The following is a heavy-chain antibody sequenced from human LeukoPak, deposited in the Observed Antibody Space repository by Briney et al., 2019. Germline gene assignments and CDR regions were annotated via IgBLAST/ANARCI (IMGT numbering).Heavy chain of an antibody. CDR1: GYTFTGYY. D-gene: IGHD5-12*01. V-gene: IGHV1-2*04. CDR3: AREVGGGYSGYDFGY. Sequence: ASVTVSCKASGYTFTGYYMHWVRQAPGQGLEWMGWINPNSGGTNYAQKFQGWVTMTRDTSISTAYMELSRLRSDDTAVYYCAREVGGGYSGYDFGYWGQGTLVTVSS. J-gene: IGHJ4*02. CDR2: INPNSGGT.